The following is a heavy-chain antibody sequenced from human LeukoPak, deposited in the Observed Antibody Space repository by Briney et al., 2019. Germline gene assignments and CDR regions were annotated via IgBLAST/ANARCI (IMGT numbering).Heavy chain of an antibody. V-gene: IGHV4-38-2*02. J-gene: IGHJ4*02. D-gene: IGHD1-26*01. CDR1: GYSISSGYY. CDR2: IYHSGST. Sequence: PSETLSLTCTVSGYSISSGYYWGWIRQPPGKGLEWIGSIYHSGSTYYNPSLKSRVTISVDTSKNQFSLKLSSVTAADTAVYYCARLVGATPYWGQGTLVTVSS. CDR3: ARLVGATPY.